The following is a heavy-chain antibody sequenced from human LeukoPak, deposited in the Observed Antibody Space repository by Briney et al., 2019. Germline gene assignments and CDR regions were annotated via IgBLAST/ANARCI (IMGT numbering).Heavy chain of an antibody. Sequence: SETLSLTCTVSGGSINSYYWSWIRQPPGKGLEWIGYMYYSGSTYYNPSLKSRVTISVDTSKNQFSLKLSSVTAADTAVYYCVTVLNYYGSGSYLPLFDYWGQGTLVTVSS. CDR3: VTVLNYYGSGSYLPLFDY. CDR1: GGSINSYY. D-gene: IGHD3-10*01. CDR2: MYYSGST. V-gene: IGHV4-59*12. J-gene: IGHJ4*02.